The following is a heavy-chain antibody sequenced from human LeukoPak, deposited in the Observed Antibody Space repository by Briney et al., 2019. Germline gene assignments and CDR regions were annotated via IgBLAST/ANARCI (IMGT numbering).Heavy chain of an antibody. D-gene: IGHD3-3*01. V-gene: IGHV4-4*07. CDR3: ALERITIFGVRFPFDP. CDR2: IYTSGST. Sequence: PSETLSLTCTVSGGSISSYYWSWIRQPAGKGLEWIGRIYTSGSTNYNPSLKSRVTMSVDTSKNQFSLTLSSVTAADTAVYYCALERITIFGVRFPFDPWGQGTLVTVSS. CDR1: GGSISSYY. J-gene: IGHJ5*02.